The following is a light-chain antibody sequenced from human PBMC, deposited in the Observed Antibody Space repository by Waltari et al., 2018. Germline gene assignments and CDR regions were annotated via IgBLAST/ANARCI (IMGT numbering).Light chain of an antibody. CDR1: NIGSKS. V-gene: IGLV3-21*04. CDR3: QVWDSASDHRGV. Sequence: SYVLTQPPSVSVAPGKTAMITCGGDNIGSKSVHWYQQKPGQAPIVVISYDSDRPSGIPERLSGSNPGNMATLTISRVEAGDEADYYCQVWDSASDHRGVFGGGTKLTVL. CDR2: YDS. J-gene: IGLJ3*02.